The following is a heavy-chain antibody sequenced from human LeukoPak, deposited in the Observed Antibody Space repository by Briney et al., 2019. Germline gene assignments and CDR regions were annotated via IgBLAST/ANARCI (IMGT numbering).Heavy chain of an antibody. CDR3: ARDRDCSSTSCYIRAEYFQH. CDR1: GGSISSSSYY. J-gene: IGHJ1*01. V-gene: IGHV4-39*02. D-gene: IGHD2-2*02. CDR2: IYYSGST. Sequence: SETLSLTCTVSGGSISSSSYYWGWIRQPPGKGLEWIGSIYYSGSTYYNPSLKSRVTISVDTSKNQFSLKLSSVTAADTAVYYCARDRDCSSTSCYIRAEYFQHWGQGTLVTVSS.